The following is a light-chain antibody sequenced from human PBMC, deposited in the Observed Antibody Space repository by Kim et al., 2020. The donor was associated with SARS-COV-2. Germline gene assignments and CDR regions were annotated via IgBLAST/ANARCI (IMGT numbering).Light chain of an antibody. CDR1: HDIGNN. Sequence: SAFRGDRVTITCQASHDIGNNLNWYQQKPGKAPKVLIYDASKLEIGVPPRFSGSGSGTDFTFTISSLQPEDTATYYCQYYDNIQTFGGGTKVDIK. V-gene: IGKV1-33*01. J-gene: IGKJ4*01. CDR2: DAS. CDR3: QYYDNIQT.